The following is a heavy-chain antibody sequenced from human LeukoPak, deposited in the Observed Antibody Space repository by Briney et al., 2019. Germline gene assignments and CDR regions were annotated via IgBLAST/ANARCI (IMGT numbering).Heavy chain of an antibody. CDR3: AVNLAYCGGDCYPFDAFDI. CDR2: INPNSGGT. Sequence: GASVKVSCKASGYTFTSYGISWVRQAPGQGLEWMGWINPNSGGTNYAQKFQGRVTMTRDTSISTAYMELSRLRSDDTAVYYCAVNLAYCGGDCYPFDAFDIWGQGTMVTVSS. V-gene: IGHV1-2*02. J-gene: IGHJ3*02. D-gene: IGHD2-21*02. CDR1: GYTFTSYG.